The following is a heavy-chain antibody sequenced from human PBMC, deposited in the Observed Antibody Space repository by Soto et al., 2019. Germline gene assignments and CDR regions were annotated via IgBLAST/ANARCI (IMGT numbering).Heavy chain of an antibody. Sequence: QVQLVESGGGVVQHGRSLRLSCSASGFMFSTYGMHWVRQAPGKGLEWVAVIWYDGSNKYYADSVKGRFTISRDNSKNTLYLQMNSLRAEDTALYYCARPFIVVVPAAIDYCRQGTLLTVSS. CDR3: ARPFIVVVPAAIDY. CDR1: GFMFSTYG. D-gene: IGHD2-2*02. V-gene: IGHV3-33*01. J-gene: IGHJ4*02. CDR2: IWYDGSNK.